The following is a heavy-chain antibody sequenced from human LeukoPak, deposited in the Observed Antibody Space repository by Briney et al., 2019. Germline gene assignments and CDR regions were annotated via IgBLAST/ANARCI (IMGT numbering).Heavy chain of an antibody. Sequence: GGSLRLSCAASGFTFDDYGMSWVRQAPGKGLEWVSNINWNGDSTGYADSVKGRFTISRDNGKNSLYLQMNSLRAEDTALYYCGRGGKVEQLVLARWGQGSLVTVSS. CDR2: INWNGDST. V-gene: IGHV3-20*04. J-gene: IGHJ4*02. D-gene: IGHD6-13*01. CDR1: GFTFDDYG. CDR3: GRGGKVEQLVLAR.